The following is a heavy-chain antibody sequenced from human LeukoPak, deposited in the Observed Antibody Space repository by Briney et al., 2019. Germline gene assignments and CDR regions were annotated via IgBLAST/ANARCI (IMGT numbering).Heavy chain of an antibody. CDR1: GDSVSSNSAA. Sequence: SQTLSLTCAISGDSVSSNSAAWNWTRPSPSRGLEWLGRTYYRSKWYNDYAVSVKSRITINPDTSKNQFSLQLNSVTPEDAAVYYCAREPDLRYCSGGSCYVTWFDPWGQGTLVTVSS. J-gene: IGHJ5*02. CDR3: AREPDLRYCSGGSCYVTWFDP. D-gene: IGHD2-15*01. CDR2: TYYRSKWYN. V-gene: IGHV6-1*01.